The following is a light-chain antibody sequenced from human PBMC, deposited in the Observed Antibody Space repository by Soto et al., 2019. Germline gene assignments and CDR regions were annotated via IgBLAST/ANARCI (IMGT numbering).Light chain of an antibody. Sequence: VLTLSPATLSLSPAESATLSRRVIHIISNNYLAWYRQKPGQSPRLLIYCASSRASGVPDRFSGSGSGTDFTLTISRVEAEDFGVYYCLQYLKSPWTFGQGTKVDNK. J-gene: IGKJ1*01. CDR1: HIISNNY. CDR3: LQYLKSPWT. CDR2: CAS. V-gene: IGKV3-20*01.